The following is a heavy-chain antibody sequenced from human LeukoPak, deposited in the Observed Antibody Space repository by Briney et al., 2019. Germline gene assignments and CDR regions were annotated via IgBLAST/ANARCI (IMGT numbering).Heavy chain of an antibody. Sequence: ASVKVSCKASGYTFTSYGISWVRQAPGQGLEWMGWISAYNGNTNYAQKLQGRVTMTTDTSTSTAYMELRSLRSDDTAVYYCAREKHSSSSQKFDYWGQGTLVTVSS. D-gene: IGHD6-6*01. CDR1: GYTFTSYG. J-gene: IGHJ4*02. CDR3: AREKHSSSSQKFDY. CDR2: ISAYNGNT. V-gene: IGHV1-18*01.